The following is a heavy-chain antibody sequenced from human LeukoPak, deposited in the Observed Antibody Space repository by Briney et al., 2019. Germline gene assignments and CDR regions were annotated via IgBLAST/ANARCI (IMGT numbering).Heavy chain of an antibody. CDR2: ISGSGGST. J-gene: IGHJ4*02. V-gene: IGHV3-23*01. D-gene: IGHD3-10*01. Sequence: GGSLRLSCAASGFTFSSYAMSWVRQAPGKGLEWVSAISGSGGSTYYADSVKGRFTISRDNSKNTLYLQMNSLRSEDTAVYYCARDRDYYGSGSQTYFDYWGQGTLVTVSS. CDR3: ARDRDYYGSGSQTYFDY. CDR1: GFTFSSYA.